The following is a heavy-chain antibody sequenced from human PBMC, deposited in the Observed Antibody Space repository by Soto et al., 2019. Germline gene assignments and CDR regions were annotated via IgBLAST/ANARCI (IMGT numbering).Heavy chain of an antibody. CDR2: ISAYNGNT. CDR1: GYTVTSYG. D-gene: IGHD2-15*01. V-gene: IGHV1-18*01. CDR3: ARDLFLYCSGGSCYSDY. J-gene: IGHJ4*02. Sequence: ASVKVSCKASGYTVTSYGTSWVRQAPGQGLEWMGWISAYNGNTNYAQKLQGRVTMTTDTSTSTAYMELRSLRSDDTAVYYCARDLFLYCSGGSCYSDYWGQGTPVTVSS.